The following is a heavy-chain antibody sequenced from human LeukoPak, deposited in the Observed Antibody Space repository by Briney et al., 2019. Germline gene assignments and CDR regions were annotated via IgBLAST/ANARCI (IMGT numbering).Heavy chain of an antibody. D-gene: IGHD6-13*01. J-gene: IGHJ5*02. CDR1: GGTFSSYA. CDR3: ASGTKYSSSWVNWFDP. Sequence: ASVKVSCKASGGTFSSYAISWVRQAPGQGLEWMGGIIPIFGTANYAQKFRGRVTITADESTSTAYMELSSLRSEDTAVYYCASGTKYSSSWVNWFDPWGQGTLVTVSS. CDR2: IIPIFGTA. V-gene: IGHV1-69*01.